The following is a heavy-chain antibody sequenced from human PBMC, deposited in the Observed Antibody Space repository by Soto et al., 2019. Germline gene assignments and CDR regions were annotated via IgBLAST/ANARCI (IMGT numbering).Heavy chain of an antibody. D-gene: IGHD2-21*01. V-gene: IGHV4-4*02. CDR3: ASRMWCRHDGFDI. J-gene: IGHJ3*02. CDR1: GGSISSTNW. CDR2: IHHSGSP. Sequence: QVLLQESGPGLVKPSGTLSLTCAVSGGSISSTNWWSWVRQPPGKGLEWIGEIHHSGSPNYTPSLKSRVTISVDKSKNQFSLKLSAVTAADTAVYYCASRMWCRHDGFDIWGQGTMVTVSS.